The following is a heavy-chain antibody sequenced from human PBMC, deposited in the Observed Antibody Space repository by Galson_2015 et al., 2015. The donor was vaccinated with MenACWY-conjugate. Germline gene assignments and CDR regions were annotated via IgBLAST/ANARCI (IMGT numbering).Heavy chain of an antibody. J-gene: IGHJ2*01. CDR1: GFIFSSYA. Sequence: SLRLSCAASGFIFSSYAMSWVRQAPGKGLEWVSATSGSGGSRDYADSVKGRFTISRDNSKNTLYLQMNSLRAEDTAVYYCAKTYCSRTNCREPNWYFDLWGRGTLVTVSS. D-gene: IGHD2-2*01. V-gene: IGHV3-23*01. CDR3: AKTYCSRTNCREPNWYFDL. CDR2: TSGSGGSR.